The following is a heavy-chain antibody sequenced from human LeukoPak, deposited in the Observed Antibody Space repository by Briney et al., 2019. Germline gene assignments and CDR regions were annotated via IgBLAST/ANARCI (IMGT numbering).Heavy chain of an antibody. D-gene: IGHD4-11*01. Sequence: GGSLRLSCAASGFTFSDYILNWVRQAPGKGLEWVSSISTSSAYILYADSVKGRFTISRDNAKNSLYLQMNSLRAEDTAVYYCAREPTTESPPGWGQGTLVTVSS. J-gene: IGHJ4*02. CDR1: GFTFSDYI. V-gene: IGHV3-21*01. CDR3: AREPTTESPPG. CDR2: ISTSSAYI.